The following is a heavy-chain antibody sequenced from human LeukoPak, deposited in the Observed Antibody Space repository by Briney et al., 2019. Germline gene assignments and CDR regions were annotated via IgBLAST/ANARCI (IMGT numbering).Heavy chain of an antibody. V-gene: IGHV3-9*01. CDR1: GFTFDDYA. CDR3: AINGGGDSGYGNFDY. CDR2: INWNSDSI. J-gene: IGHJ4*02. D-gene: IGHD5-12*01. Sequence: PGGSLRLSCAVSGFTFDDYAMHWVRQVPGKGVEWVSGINWNSDSIVYADSVKGRFTTSRDNAKNSLYLQMNSLRAEDTAFYYCAINGGGDSGYGNFDYWGQGTLVTVSS.